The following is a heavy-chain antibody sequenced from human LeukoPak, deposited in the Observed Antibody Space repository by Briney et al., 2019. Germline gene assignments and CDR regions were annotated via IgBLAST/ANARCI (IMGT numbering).Heavy chain of an antibody. V-gene: IGHV3-48*03. CDR1: GFTFSSYE. Sequence: GGSLRLSCAASGFTFSSYEMNWVRQAPGKGLEWVSYISSSGSTIYYADSVKGRFTISRDNTRNSLFLQLNSLSADDTGFYYCARGSYTGFDLYFDSWGQGTLVTISS. D-gene: IGHD5-12*01. J-gene: IGHJ4*02. CDR2: ISSSGSTI. CDR3: ARGSYTGFDLYFDS.